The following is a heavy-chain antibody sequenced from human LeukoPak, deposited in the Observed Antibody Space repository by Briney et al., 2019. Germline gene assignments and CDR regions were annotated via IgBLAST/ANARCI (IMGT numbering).Heavy chain of an antibody. CDR2: IYYSGST. V-gene: IGHV4-59*01. CDR1: GGSISSYY. Sequence: PSETLSLTCTVSGGSISSYYWSWIRQPPGKGLEWIGYIYYSGSTNYNPSLKSRVTISVYTSKNQFSLKLSSVTAADTAVYYCARELYTVTTGSNWFDPWGQGTLVTVSS. J-gene: IGHJ5*02. D-gene: IGHD4-11*01. CDR3: ARELYTVTTGSNWFDP.